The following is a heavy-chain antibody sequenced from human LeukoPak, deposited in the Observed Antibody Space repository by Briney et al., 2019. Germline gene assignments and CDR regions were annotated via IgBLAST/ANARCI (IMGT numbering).Heavy chain of an antibody. D-gene: IGHD3-10*02. CDR1: GFTFSSYS. CDR2: ISSSSSYI. V-gene: IGHV3-21*01. Sequence: GGSLRLSCAASGFTFSSYSMNWVRQAPGKGLEWVSSISSSSSYIYYADSVKGRFTISRDNAKNSLYLHMNSLSAEDTAVYYCARDYQVFDYYYGMDVWGQGTTVTVSS. CDR3: ARDYQVFDYYYGMDV. J-gene: IGHJ6*02.